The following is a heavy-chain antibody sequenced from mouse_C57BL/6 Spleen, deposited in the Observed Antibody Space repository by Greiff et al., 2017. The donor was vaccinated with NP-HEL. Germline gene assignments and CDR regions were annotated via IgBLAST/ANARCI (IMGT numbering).Heavy chain of an antibody. J-gene: IGHJ4*01. CDR1: GFTFSDYY. V-gene: IGHV5-12*01. CDR2: ISNGGGST. D-gene: IGHD1-1*01. CDR3: ARHKSSQGYYAMDY. Sequence: DVKLVESGGGLVQPGGSLKLSCAASGFTFSDYYMYWVRQTPEKRLEWVAYISNGGGSTYYPDTVKGRFTISRDNAKNTLYLQMSRLKSEDTAMYYCARHKSSQGYYAMDYWGQGTSVTVSS.